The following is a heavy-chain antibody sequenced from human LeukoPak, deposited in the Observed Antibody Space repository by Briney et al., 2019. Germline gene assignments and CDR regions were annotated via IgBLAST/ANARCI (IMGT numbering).Heavy chain of an antibody. CDR3: ARGLSIAARLFHY. J-gene: IGHJ4*02. CDR2: IIHSGST. D-gene: IGHD6-6*01. V-gene: IGHV4-34*01. Sequence: TSETLSLTCGVYGGSFRGDHWSWIRQPPGKGLEWIGEIIHSGSTNYNPSLKSRVTISVDTSKNQFSLKLSSVTAADTAVYYCARGLSIAARLFHYWGQGTLVTVSS. CDR1: GGSFRGDH.